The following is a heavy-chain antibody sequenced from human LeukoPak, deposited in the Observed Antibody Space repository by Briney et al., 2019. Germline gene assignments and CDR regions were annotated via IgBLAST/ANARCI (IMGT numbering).Heavy chain of an antibody. D-gene: IGHD3-22*01. Sequence: ASVKVSCKASGYTFTSYYMHWVRQAPGQGLEWMGIINPSGGSTSYAQKFQGRVTMTRDTSISTAYMELSRLRSDDTAVYYCARGGGNYYDSSGYAHWGQGTLVTVSS. CDR2: INPSGGST. J-gene: IGHJ4*02. CDR3: ARGGGNYYDSSGYAH. V-gene: IGHV1-46*01. CDR1: GYTFTSYY.